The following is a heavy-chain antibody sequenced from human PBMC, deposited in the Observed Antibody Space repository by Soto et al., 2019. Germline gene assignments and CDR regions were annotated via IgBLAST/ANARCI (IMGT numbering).Heavy chain of an antibody. D-gene: IGHD3-16*02. V-gene: IGHV4-39*01. CDR1: GGSISGSAYY. CDR2: FYYSGST. J-gene: IGHJ2*01. CDR3: AKHPFNPLVTPYWYFDI. Sequence: QLQLQESGPGLVKTSETLSLSCTVSGGSISGSAYYWGWIRQSPGKGLEWIGSFYYSGSTYFNPSLKSRVTISADTSKNQLSLRLSSVTASDTATYYCAKHPFNPLVTPYWYFDIWGRGTLVTVSS.